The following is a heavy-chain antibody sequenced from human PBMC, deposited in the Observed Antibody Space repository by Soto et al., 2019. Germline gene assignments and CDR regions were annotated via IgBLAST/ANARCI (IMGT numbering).Heavy chain of an antibody. V-gene: IGHV3-48*02. Sequence: EVQLVESGGGLVQPGGSLRLSCAISGFTFSSYSMNWVRQAPGKGLEWVSYINSGSNSIYYADAVKGRFSISRDNAKNSLYLQMNSLRDEDTAVYYCASEGRGAWDAFDIWGQGTMVTVSS. CDR2: INSGSNSI. D-gene: IGHD2-21*02. CDR3: ASEGRGAWDAFDI. J-gene: IGHJ3*02. CDR1: GFTFSSYS.